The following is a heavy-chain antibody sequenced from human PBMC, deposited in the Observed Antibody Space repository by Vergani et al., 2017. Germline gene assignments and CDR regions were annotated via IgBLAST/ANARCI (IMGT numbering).Heavy chain of an antibody. Sequence: QVQLVESAGGVVQPGGSLRLSCAASGFTFSNFGMHWIRQAPGKGLEWLAYIGKDGINTRYRDAVKGRFTISRDNAKNSLYLQMNSLRAEDTALYYCAKDHYDFWSGYPNLSPFDLWGRGTLVTVSS. CDR3: AKDHYDFWSGYPNLSPFDL. J-gene: IGHJ2*01. D-gene: IGHD3-3*01. CDR1: GFTFSNFG. CDR2: IGKDGINT. V-gene: IGHV3-30*02.